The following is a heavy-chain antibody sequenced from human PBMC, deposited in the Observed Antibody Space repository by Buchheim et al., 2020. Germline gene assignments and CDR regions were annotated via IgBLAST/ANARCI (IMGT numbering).Heavy chain of an antibody. CDR3: ARDEGSGTYVRGFDS. D-gene: IGHD1-26*01. CDR1: GFTLNSYC. CDR2: ISSDGRNI. Sequence: EVQLVESGGGLLQPGGSLRLSCVASGFTLNSYCTYWVRHAPGKGLECISRISSDGRNIYYADSVMDRFTISRDNSKNTLYLQMNSLTAADTAVYYCARDEGSGTYVRGFDSWGQGAL. V-gene: IGHV3-74*01. J-gene: IGHJ4*02.